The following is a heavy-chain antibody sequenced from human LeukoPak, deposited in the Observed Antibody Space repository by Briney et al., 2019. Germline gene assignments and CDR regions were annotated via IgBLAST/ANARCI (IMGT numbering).Heavy chain of an antibody. Sequence: GGSLRLSCAASGFTFSSYGMHWVRQAPGKGLEWVAVISYDGSNKYYADSVKGRFTISRDNSKNTLYLQMNSLRAEDTAVYYCAETHSYPNYGDLYYYCGMDVWGQGTTVTVSS. CDR3: AETHSYPNYGDLYYYCGMDV. CDR1: GFTFSSYG. J-gene: IGHJ6*02. CDR2: ISYDGSNK. D-gene: IGHD4-17*01. V-gene: IGHV3-30*18.